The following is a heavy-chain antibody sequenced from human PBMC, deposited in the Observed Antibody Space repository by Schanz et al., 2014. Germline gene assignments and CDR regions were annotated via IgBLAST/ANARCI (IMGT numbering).Heavy chain of an antibody. CDR2: ISTFRNEDT. J-gene: IGHJ5*02. D-gene: IGHD2-15*01. CDR1: GYAFTTYG. Sequence: QVQLVQSGAEVKKPGASVRVSCKVSGYAFTTYGISWVRQAPGQGPEFMGWISTFRNEDTNSAQRFQGRRTMTTDTSTSTAYMELRSLRSDDTAVYYCARVRYCSGGRCYQDNWFDPWGQGTLVIVSS. V-gene: IGHV1-18*01. CDR3: ARVRYCSGGRCYQDNWFDP.